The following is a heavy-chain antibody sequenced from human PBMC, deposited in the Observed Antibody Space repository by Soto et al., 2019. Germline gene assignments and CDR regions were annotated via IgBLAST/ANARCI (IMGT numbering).Heavy chain of an antibody. CDR2: IYPGDSDT. CDR3: AARGAYSNYDEIN. CDR1: GYSFTSYW. V-gene: IGHV5-51*01. J-gene: IGHJ4*02. D-gene: IGHD4-4*01. Sequence: GESLKISCKGSGYSFTSYWIGWVRQMPGKGLGWMGIIYPGDSDTRCSPSFQGQVTISADKSISTAYLQWSSLKASDTAMYYCAARGAYSNYDEINWGQGTLVNVSS.